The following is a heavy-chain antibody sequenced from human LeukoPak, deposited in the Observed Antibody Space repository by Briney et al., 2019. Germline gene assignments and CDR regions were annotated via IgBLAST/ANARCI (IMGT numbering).Heavy chain of an antibody. V-gene: IGHV3-23*01. CDR3: AKVVVVYDILTGYPSHFDY. Sequence: GGSLRLSCAASGFPFSGNAMSWVRQVPGRGLEWVSGVGGDEKTHYADFVRGRFTISRDNSKNTLYLQMNSLRAEDTAVYYCAKVVVVYDILTGYPSHFDYWGQGTLVTVSS. CDR2: VGGDEKT. J-gene: IGHJ4*02. CDR1: GFPFSGNA. D-gene: IGHD3-9*01.